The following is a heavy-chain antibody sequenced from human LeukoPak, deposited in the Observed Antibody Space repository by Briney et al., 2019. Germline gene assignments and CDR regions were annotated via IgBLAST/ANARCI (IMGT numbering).Heavy chain of an antibody. CDR3: AREEGGYSSGWYSGVGFDY. CDR2: IYYSGST. Sequence: PSETLSLTCTVSGGSISSSSYYWGWLRQPPGKGLEWIGRIYYSGSTYYNPSLKSRVTISVDTSKNQFSLKLSSVTAADTAVYYCAREEGGYSSGWYSGVGFDYWGQGTLVTVSS. J-gene: IGHJ4*02. D-gene: IGHD6-19*01. CDR1: GGSISSSSYY. V-gene: IGHV4-39*07.